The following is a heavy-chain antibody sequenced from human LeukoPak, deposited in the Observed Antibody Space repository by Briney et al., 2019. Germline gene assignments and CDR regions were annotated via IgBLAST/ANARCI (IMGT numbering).Heavy chain of an antibody. V-gene: IGHV3-9*01. CDR3: AKDPAYDSSGYYVS. CDR2: INWNSGRI. CDR1: GFTFDDYA. D-gene: IGHD3-22*01. Sequence: GGSLRLSCAASGFTFDDYAMHWVRQAPGKGLEWVSGINWNSGRIGYADSVKGRFTISRDNAKNSLYLQMNSPRAEDTAFYYCAKDPAYDSSGYYVSWGQGTLVTVSS. J-gene: IGHJ5*02.